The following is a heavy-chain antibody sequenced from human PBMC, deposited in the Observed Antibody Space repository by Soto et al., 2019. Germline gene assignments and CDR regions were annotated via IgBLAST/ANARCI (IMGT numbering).Heavy chain of an antibody. CDR1: GYSFTRYW. V-gene: IGHV5-51*01. Sequence: GESLKISCKGSGYSFTRYWIGWVRQMPGKGLEWMGIIYPGDSDTRYSPSFQGQVTISADKSISTAYLQWSSLKASDTAMDYCARRRGWGADYSYYGMDGWGKGPKVTVSS. D-gene: IGHD6-19*01. CDR3: ARRRGWGADYSYYGMDG. J-gene: IGHJ6*04. CDR2: IYPGDSDT.